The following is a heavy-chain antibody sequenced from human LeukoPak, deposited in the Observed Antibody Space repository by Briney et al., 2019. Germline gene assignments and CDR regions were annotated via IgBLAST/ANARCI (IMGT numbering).Heavy chain of an antibody. Sequence: GGSLRLSCAASGFTFSSYAMSWVRQAPGKGLEWVSDINGSGGSTYYADSVKGRFTISRDNSKNTLYLQMNSLRAEDTAVYYCAKRIQSAMATGYWGQGTLVTVSS. D-gene: IGHD5-18*01. CDR1: GFTFSSYA. V-gene: IGHV3-23*01. J-gene: IGHJ4*02. CDR2: INGSGGST. CDR3: AKRIQSAMATGY.